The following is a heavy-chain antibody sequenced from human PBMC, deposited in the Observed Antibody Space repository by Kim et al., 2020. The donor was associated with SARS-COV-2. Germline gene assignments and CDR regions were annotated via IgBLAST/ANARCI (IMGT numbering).Heavy chain of an antibody. J-gene: IGHJ6*01. V-gene: IGHV4-30-4*01. CDR1: GGSINSGDYS. CDR2: ISYSGNT. D-gene: IGHD5-18*01. CDR3: ASDKEYRYGHGDYYYG. Sequence: SETLSLTCTVSGGSINSGDYSWNWIRQPPGKGLVWFGYISYSGNTNYNPSFKSPVSLSADKSKNQFSLSSISATAAATAVYYCASDKEYRYGHGDYYYG.